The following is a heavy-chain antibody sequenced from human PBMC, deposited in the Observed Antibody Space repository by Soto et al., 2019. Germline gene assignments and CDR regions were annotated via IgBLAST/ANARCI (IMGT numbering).Heavy chain of an antibody. D-gene: IGHD5-12*01. J-gene: IGHJ5*02. CDR1: GGSISSYY. CDR2: IYYSGST. CDR3: ARVRVDIVATIYWFDP. Sequence: QVLLQESGPGLVKPSETLSLTCTVSGGSISSYYWSWIRQPPGKGLEWIGYIYYSGSTNYNPSLKSRVTISVDTSKNQFSLKLSSVTAADTAVYYCARVRVDIVATIYWFDPWGQGTLVTVSS. V-gene: IGHV4-59*01.